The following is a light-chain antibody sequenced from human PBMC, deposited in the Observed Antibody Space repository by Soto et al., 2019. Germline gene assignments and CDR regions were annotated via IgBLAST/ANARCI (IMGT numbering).Light chain of an antibody. CDR3: SSFTGGRSYVV. Sequence: QSALTQPASVSGSLGQSISISCTGTNSDVGGYKYVSWYQQYPGKAPKVIIYGVTNRPSGVSNRFSGSKSGNTASLTISGLQAGDAAEYYCSSFTGGRSYVVFGGGTKLTFL. CDR1: NSDVGGYKY. V-gene: IGLV2-14*01. J-gene: IGLJ2*01. CDR2: GVT.